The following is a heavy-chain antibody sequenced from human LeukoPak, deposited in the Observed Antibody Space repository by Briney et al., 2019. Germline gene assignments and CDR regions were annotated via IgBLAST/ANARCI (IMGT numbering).Heavy chain of an antibody. Sequence: PGGSLRLSCAASGFTFSDYAMSWVRLALGKGLKWVSVISGSGGSTYNVDPVKGRFTISRDNSKNTLYLQLNSLRAEDTAVYYCAKSVESAVTTNPYFDYWGQGILVTVYS. CDR1: GFTFSDYA. J-gene: IGHJ4*02. V-gene: IGHV3-23*01. D-gene: IGHD4-17*01. CDR2: ISGSGGST. CDR3: AKSVESAVTTNPYFDY.